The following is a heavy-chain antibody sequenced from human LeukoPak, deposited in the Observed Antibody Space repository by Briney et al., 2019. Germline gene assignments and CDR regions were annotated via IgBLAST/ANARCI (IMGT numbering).Heavy chain of an antibody. J-gene: IGHJ4*02. CDR1: GGSIRSY. V-gene: IGHV4-34*01. CDR3: ARRRYYYDSSGYYYVFDY. Sequence: SETLSLTCTVPGGSIRSYWSWIRQPPGKGLEWIGEINHSGSTNYNPSLKSRVTISVDTSKNQFSLKLSSVTAADTAVYYCARRRYYYDSSGYYYVFDYWGQGTLVTVSS. CDR2: INHSGST. D-gene: IGHD3-22*01.